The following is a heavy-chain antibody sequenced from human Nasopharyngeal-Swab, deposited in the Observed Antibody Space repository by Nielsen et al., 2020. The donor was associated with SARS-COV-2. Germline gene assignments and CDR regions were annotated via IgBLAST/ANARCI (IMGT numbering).Heavy chain of an antibody. CDR1: GFSFSSYA. J-gene: IGHJ4*02. Sequence: GGSLRLSCAASGFSFSSYAMHWVRQAPGKGLEWVAVASSDGRNKYYADSVKGRFTVSRDNSKNTLYLQMNSLRAEDTAVYYCASRALQDYYFDYWGQGTLVTVSS. D-gene: IGHD3-10*01. V-gene: IGHV3-30*04. CDR3: ASRALQDYYFDY. CDR2: ASSDGRNK.